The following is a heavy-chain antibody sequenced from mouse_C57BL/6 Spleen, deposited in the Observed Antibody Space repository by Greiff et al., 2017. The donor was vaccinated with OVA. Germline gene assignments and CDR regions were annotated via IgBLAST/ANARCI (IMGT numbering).Heavy chain of an antibody. V-gene: IGHV1-52*01. Sequence: QVQLQQPGAELVRPGSSVKLSCKASGYTFTSYWMHWVKQRPIQGLEWIGNIDPSDSETHYNQKFKDKATLTVDKSSSTAYMQLSSLTSEDSAVYYCARHPYGNSYYYAMDYWGQGTSVTVSS. CDR2: IDPSDSET. CDR3: ARHPYGNSYYYAMDY. D-gene: IGHD2-1*01. CDR1: GYTFTSYW. J-gene: IGHJ4*01.